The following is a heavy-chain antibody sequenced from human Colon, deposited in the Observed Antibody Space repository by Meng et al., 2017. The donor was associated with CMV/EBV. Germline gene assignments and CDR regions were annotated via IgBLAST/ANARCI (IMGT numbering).Heavy chain of an antibody. J-gene: IGHJ4*02. CDR2: IKQDGSEK. D-gene: IGHD3-3*01. CDR3: AKDFWIDYHTGY. Sequence: GESLKISCAASGFTFSSYWMSWVRQAPGKGLEWVANIKQDGSEKYYVDSVKGRFTISKDNSKNTLYLQMNSLRTDDTAIYYCAKDFWIDYHTGYWGQGTVVTVSS. CDR1: GFTFSSYW. V-gene: IGHV3-7*01.